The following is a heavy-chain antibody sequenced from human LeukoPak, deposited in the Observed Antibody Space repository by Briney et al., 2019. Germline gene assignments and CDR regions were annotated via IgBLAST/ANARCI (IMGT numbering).Heavy chain of an antibody. CDR2: ILFDGSNK. J-gene: IGHJ4*02. CDR1: GFTFSRYG. V-gene: IGHV3-33*06. D-gene: IGHD4-17*01. CDR3: AKVGDGDYYLDY. Sequence: PGGSLRLSCAASGFTFSRYGMHWARQAPGKGLEWVAVILFDGSNKYYADSVKGRFTISRDNSKNTLYLQMNSLRAEDTAVYYCAKVGDGDYYLDYWGQGTLVTVSS.